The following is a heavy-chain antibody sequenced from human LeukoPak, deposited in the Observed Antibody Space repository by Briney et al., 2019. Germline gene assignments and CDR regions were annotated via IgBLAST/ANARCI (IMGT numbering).Heavy chain of an antibody. CDR3: ARAPDDYDFWSGPFDY. J-gene: IGHJ4*02. D-gene: IGHD3-3*01. CDR1: GYTFTNYG. Sequence: ASVKVSFKASGYTFTNYGSSWVLQAPGQGLEWMGGISAYSGNTNYAQNLQGRVTMTTDPSTSKAYMELRSLRSDDTAVYYCARAPDDYDFWSGPFDYWGRGTLVTVSS. V-gene: IGHV1-18*01. CDR2: ISAYSGNT.